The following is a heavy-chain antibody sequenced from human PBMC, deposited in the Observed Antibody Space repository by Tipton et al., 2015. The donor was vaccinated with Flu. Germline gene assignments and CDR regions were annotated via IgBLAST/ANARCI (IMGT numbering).Heavy chain of an antibody. CDR1: GGSISSHY. D-gene: IGHD3-16*01. V-gene: IGHV4-59*11. CDR2: IYYSGSI. Sequence: TLSLTCTVSGGSISSHYWSWIRQPPGKGLEWIGYIYYSGSISYNPSLKSRVNISVDTSKNQFSLKLSSVTAADTAVYYCAREWGDAFDIWGQGTMVTVSS. J-gene: IGHJ3*02. CDR3: AREWGDAFDI.